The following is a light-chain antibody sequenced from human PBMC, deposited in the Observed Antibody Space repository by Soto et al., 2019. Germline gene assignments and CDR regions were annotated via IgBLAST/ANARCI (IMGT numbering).Light chain of an antibody. J-gene: IGKJ5*01. CDR3: QQRHMWPIT. Sequence: VLTQSPVTLSLSPGERATLSCRASQSFRGLLAWYQQKPGQAPRLLIYDAYTRATGIPPRFSGSGSGTDFTLTISSLEPEDSAVYYCQQRHMWPITFGQGTRLDIK. V-gene: IGKV3-11*01. CDR2: DAY. CDR1: QSFRGL.